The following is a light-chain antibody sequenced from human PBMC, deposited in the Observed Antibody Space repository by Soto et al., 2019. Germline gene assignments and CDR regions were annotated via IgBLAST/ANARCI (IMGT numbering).Light chain of an antibody. J-gene: IGLJ1*01. V-gene: IGLV3-21*02. CDR2: DDS. CDR1: NIGSKS. Sequence: SYELTQPPSVSLAPGQTARITCGGNNIGSKSVHWYQQTPGQAPVLVVYDDSDRPSGIPERFSGFISGNTATLTISRVDAGDEPDYYCQVWDSSSDHFVFGTGTTVTVL. CDR3: QVWDSSSDHFV.